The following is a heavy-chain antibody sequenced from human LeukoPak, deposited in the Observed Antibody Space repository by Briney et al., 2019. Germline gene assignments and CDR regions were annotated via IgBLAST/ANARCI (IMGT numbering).Heavy chain of an antibody. CDR1: GFTFSNVW. CDR2: IKSKTAGGTT. J-gene: IGHJ4*02. V-gene: IGHV3-15*01. D-gene: IGHD6-25*01. CDR3: TAPLRSGSGTQPFDY. Sequence: SGGSLRLSCAASGFTFSNVWMSWVRQAPGKGLEGVGRIKSKTAGGTTEYGAPVKGRFTISRDDSKNTVYLQMNSLKIEDTAVYYCTAPLRSGSGTQPFDYWGQGTLVTVSS.